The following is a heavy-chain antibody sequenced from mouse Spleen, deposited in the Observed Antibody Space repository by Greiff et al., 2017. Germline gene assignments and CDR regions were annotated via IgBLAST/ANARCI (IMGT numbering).Heavy chain of an antibody. CDR1: GYSITSGYY. Sequence: EVQLQESGPGLVKPSQSLSLTCSVTGYSITSGYYWNWIRQFPGNKLEWMGYISYDGSNNYNPSLKNRISITRDTSKNQFFLKLNSVTTEDTATYYCATSTMITTAWFAYWGQGTLVTVSA. CDR3: ATSTMITTAWFAY. D-gene: IGHD2-4*01. J-gene: IGHJ3*01. V-gene: IGHV3-6*01. CDR2: ISYDGSN.